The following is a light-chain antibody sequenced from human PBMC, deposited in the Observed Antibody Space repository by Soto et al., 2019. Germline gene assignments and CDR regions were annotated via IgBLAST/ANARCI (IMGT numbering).Light chain of an antibody. V-gene: IGLV3-21*02. CDR2: DST. CDR3: QEWDSRRDQCV. CDR1: NIGDKD. Sequence: SYALAQPPSVSVAPRQTARITCGGKNIGDKDVHWYQQKPGQAPVLVVYDSTDRPSGVPERFSGSNSGNTASLTISGVEAGDEADYYCQEWDSRRDQCVFGGGIKVTVL. J-gene: IGLJ3*02.